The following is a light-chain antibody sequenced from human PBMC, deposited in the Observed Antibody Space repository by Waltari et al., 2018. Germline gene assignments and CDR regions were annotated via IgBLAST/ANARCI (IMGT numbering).Light chain of an antibody. CDR1: EGITSY. Sequence: AIRMTQSPSSFSASTGDRVTITCRANEGITSYLAWYQQKPGKAPKLLIYAASTLHSGVPSRFSGSGSGTDFTLTTSCLQSEDFATYYCQQYFSYPLTFGGGTKVEIK. J-gene: IGKJ4*01. CDR3: QQYFSYPLT. V-gene: IGKV1-8*01. CDR2: AAS.